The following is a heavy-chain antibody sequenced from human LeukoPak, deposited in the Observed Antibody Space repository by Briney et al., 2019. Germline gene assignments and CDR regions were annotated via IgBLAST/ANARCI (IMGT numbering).Heavy chain of an antibody. CDR1: GFTFSSYA. J-gene: IGHJ6*03. CDR3: AREAGDCSSTSCYRGYYYYYYYMDA. Sequence: GGSLRLSCAASGFTFSSYAMHWVRQAPGKGLEWVAVISYDGSNKYYADSVKGRFTISRDNSKNTLYLQMNSLRAEDTAVYYCAREAGDCSSTSCYRGYYYYYYYMDAWGKGTTVTVSS. V-gene: IGHV3-30*01. D-gene: IGHD2-2*02. CDR2: ISYDGSNK.